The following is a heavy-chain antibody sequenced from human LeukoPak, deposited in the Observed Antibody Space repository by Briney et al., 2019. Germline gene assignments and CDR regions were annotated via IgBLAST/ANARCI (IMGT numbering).Heavy chain of an antibody. CDR3: ARVMEDSSVYYNSFDC. J-gene: IGHJ4*01. CDR1: AGSISSYY. V-gene: IGHV4-59*01. CDR2: VYYTGST. Sequence: NTTETLSLTCTLPAGSISSYYWSWIRQPPGKGLERICYVYYTGSTNYNPSLKSRVTTSVDTSKNQFSLKLSSVTAADTAVYYCARVMEDSSVYYNSFDCWGHGTLVTVSS. D-gene: IGHD3-22*01.